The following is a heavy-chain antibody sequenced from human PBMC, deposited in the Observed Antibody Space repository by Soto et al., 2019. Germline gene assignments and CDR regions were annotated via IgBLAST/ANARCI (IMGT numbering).Heavy chain of an antibody. D-gene: IGHD6-19*01. CDR2: ISGSGIST. V-gene: IGHV3-23*01. CDR1: GFTFSSYA. J-gene: IGHJ6*02. CDR3: AKEKAYSSGWDGMDV. Sequence: EVQLLESGGGLVQPGGSLRLSCAASGFTFSSYAMSWVRQAPGKGLEWVSAISGSGISTYYADSVKGRFTISRGNSKNTLYLQMNSLRAEDTAVYYCAKEKAYSSGWDGMDVWGQGTAVTVSS.